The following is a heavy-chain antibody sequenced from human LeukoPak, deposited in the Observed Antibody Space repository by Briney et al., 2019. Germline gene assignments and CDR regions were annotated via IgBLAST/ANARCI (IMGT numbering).Heavy chain of an antibody. D-gene: IGHD3-10*01. CDR1: GASLSGYY. V-gene: IGHV4-59*01. CDR3: ARYLRSSSTYYMDV. Sequence: SETLSLTCTVSGASLSGYYWSWVRQPPGKRLEGIGYIYSSGSTNYNPSFQSRVTMSVDTSKNQFSLRLSSMTAADTAVYHCARYLRSSSTYYMDVWGKGTTVTVS. J-gene: IGHJ6*03. CDR2: IYSSGST.